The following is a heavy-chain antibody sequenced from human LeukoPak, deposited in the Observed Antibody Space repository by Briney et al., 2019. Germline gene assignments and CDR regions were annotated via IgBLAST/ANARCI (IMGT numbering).Heavy chain of an antibody. Sequence: PGGSLRLSCAASGFTFSNYALSWVRQAPGKGLEWVSDISGSGGSTYYADCVKGRFTIYRDKSKNNMYLQMDSLRAEDTAVYFCAKRIQSAMAMGYWGQGTLVTVSA. J-gene: IGHJ4*02. D-gene: IGHD5-18*01. CDR2: ISGSGGST. CDR1: GFTFSNYA. CDR3: AKRIQSAMAMGY. V-gene: IGHV3-23*01.